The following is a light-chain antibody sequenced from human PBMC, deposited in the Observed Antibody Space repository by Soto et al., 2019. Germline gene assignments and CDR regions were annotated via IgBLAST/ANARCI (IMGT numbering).Light chain of an antibody. CDR2: GAS. J-gene: IGKJ1*01. CDR1: QSVDIN. V-gene: IGKV3-15*01. Sequence: EIVLTQSPATLSVSPGERVTLSCRASQSVDINLAWYQQKPGQAPRLLIYGASTRAIDMPGRFSGRGSGTEFTLTISSLQSEDFAVYYCQQYRNWPRTFGQGTEVDI. CDR3: QQYRNWPRT.